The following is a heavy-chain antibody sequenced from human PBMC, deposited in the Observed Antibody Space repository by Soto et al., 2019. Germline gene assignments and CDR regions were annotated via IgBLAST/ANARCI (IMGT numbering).Heavy chain of an antibody. D-gene: IGHD6-6*01. V-gene: IGHV3-23*01. Sequence: GGSLRLSCAASGFAFSNYAMHWVRQAPGKGLEWVSSISTSIDATYYADSVKGRFTISRDDSKNTLYLQMNSLRAEDTAVYYCARVGSSSSGESGYYYYGMDVWGQGTTVTAP. CDR1: GFAFSNYA. CDR3: ARVGSSSSGESGYYYYGMDV. CDR2: ISTSIDAT. J-gene: IGHJ6*02.